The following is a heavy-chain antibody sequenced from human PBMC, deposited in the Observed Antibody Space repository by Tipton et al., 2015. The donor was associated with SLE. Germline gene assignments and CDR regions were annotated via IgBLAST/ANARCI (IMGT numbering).Heavy chain of an antibody. CDR3: AKPRRVQGTDAFDI. CDR1: EFTFSSYA. J-gene: IGHJ3*02. D-gene: IGHD3-10*01. V-gene: IGHV3-23*01. Sequence: ALRLSCAASEFTFSSYAMSWVRQAPGKGLEWVSVSSRSGGSTYYADSVKGRFTISRDNSKNTLYLQMNSLRAEDTAVYYCAKPRRVQGTDAFDIWGQGTMVTVSS. CDR2: SSRSGGST.